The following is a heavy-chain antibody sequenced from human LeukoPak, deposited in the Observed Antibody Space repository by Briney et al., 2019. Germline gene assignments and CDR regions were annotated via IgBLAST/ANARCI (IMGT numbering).Heavy chain of an antibody. Sequence: SVKVSCKASGGTFSSYAISWVRQAPGQGLEWMGRIIPIFGTANYAQKFQGRVTITTDESTSTAYMELSSLGSEDTAVYYCAREPAGPLELRSRRAFDIWGQGTMVTVSS. J-gene: IGHJ3*02. CDR3: AREPAGPLELRSRRAFDI. V-gene: IGHV1-69*05. CDR1: GGTFSSYA. CDR2: IIPIFGTA. D-gene: IGHD1-7*01.